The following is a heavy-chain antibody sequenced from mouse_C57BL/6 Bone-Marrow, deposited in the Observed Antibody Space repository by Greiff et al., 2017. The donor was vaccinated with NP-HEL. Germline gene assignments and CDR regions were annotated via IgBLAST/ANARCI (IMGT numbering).Heavy chain of an antibody. V-gene: IGHV1-5*01. D-gene: IGHD1-1*01. Sequence: EVKLVESGTVLARPGASVKMSCKTSGYTFTSYWMHWVKQRPGQGLEWIGAIYPGNSDTSYNQKFKGKAKLTAVTSASTAYMELSSLTNEDSAVYYCTREIYYYGSSLYYAMDYWGQGTSVTVSS. CDR2: IYPGNSDT. CDR3: TREIYYYGSSLYYAMDY. CDR1: GYTFTSYW. J-gene: IGHJ4*01.